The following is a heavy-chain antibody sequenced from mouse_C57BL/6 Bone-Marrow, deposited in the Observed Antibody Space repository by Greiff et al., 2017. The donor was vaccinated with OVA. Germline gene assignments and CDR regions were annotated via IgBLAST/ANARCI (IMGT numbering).Heavy chain of an antibody. V-gene: IGHV1-9*01. D-gene: IGHD2-4*01. CDR3: ARSDPVYYDFTSTYYYAMDY. CDR2: ILPGSGST. Sequence: VKLQQSGAELMKPGASVKLSCKATGYTFTGYWIEWVKQRPGHGLEWIGEILPGSGSTNYNEKFKGKATFTADTSSNTAYMQHSSLTTEDSAIYYCARSDPVYYDFTSTYYYAMDYWGQGTSVTVSS. CDR1: GYTFTGYW. J-gene: IGHJ4*01.